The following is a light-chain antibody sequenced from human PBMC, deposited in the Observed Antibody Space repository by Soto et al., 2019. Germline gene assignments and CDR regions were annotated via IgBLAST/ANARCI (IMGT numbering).Light chain of an antibody. Sequence: DIVMTQSPDSLAVSLGERATINCKSSQTILYSSNNKNYLAWYQQKPGQPPKLLIYWASTRESGVPDRFSGSESETDFSLSLIPLQAENVADYYSKQNYSSPTWTLGQGTKVDSK. CDR2: WAS. CDR3: KQNYSSPTWT. V-gene: IGKV4-1*01. J-gene: IGKJ1*01. CDR1: QTILYSSNNKNY.